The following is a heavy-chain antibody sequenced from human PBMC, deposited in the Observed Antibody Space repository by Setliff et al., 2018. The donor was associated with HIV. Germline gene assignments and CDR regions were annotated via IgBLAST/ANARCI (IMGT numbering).Heavy chain of an antibody. D-gene: IGHD6-19*01. CDR3: ATCSGPLDY. CDR1: GFNFGSYS. Sequence: GGSLRLSCAASGFNFGSYSLNWVRQAPGKGMEWVSYINRYGPTIYYADSVKGRFTISRDNSKNTLYLQMDSLRSEDTAVYYCATCSGPLDYWGQGTLVTVSS. J-gene: IGHJ4*02. CDR2: INRYGPTI. V-gene: IGHV3-48*01.